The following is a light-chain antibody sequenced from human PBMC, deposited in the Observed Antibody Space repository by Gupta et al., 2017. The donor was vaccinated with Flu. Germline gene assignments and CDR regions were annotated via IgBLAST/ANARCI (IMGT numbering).Light chain of an antibody. J-gene: IGLJ2*01. CDR3: QSADSSGTYVV. V-gene: IGLV3-25*03. Sequence: SYELTQPPSGSLSPGQTARITGPGDALPKQYAYWYQQKQGQAPVLVIYKDSERPSRIPERFSGSSSGTTVTLTISGVQADDEADYYCQSADSSGTYVVFGGGTKLTVL. CDR1: ALPKQY. CDR2: KDS.